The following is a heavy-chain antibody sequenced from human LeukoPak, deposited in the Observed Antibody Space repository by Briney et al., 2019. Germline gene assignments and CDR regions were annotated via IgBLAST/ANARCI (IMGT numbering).Heavy chain of an antibody. J-gene: IGHJ5*02. CDR3: ATTLNTGFFQS. CDR2: VSGSGGDT. V-gene: IGHV3-23*01. Sequence: PGGSLRLSCAASGFTFSTYGMHWVRQAPGKGLEWVSAVSGSGGDTYYADSVTGRFTISRDNSKNTLYVLLNSLRAEDTAVYYCATTLNTGFFQSWGRGTLVTVSS. CDR1: GFTFSTYG. D-gene: IGHD5-18*01.